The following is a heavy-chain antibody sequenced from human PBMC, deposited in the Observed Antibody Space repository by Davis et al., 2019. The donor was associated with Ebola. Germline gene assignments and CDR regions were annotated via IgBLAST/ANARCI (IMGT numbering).Heavy chain of an antibody. CDR1: GFTFNTYA. J-gene: IGHJ3*02. CDR3: ARVDVSSAFDI. Sequence: GESLKISCAASGFTFNTYAMHWVRQSPGKGLEWVALISFDGVKKHYADSVKGRFTISRDNAKNSLSLQMNSLRAEDTAVYYCARVDVSSAFDIWGRGTMVTVSS. CDR2: ISFDGVKK. V-gene: IGHV3-30*04. D-gene: IGHD3-16*01.